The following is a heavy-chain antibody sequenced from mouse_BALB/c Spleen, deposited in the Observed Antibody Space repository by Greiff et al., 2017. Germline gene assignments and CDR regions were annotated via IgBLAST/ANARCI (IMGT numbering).Heavy chain of an antibody. Sequence: EVQGVESGAELVKPGASVKLSCTASGFNIKDTYMHWVKQRPEQGLEWIGRIDPANGNTKYDPKFQGKATITADTSSNTAYLQLSSLTSEDTAVYYCALIYYGYDGFAYWGQGTLVTVSA. V-gene: IGHV14-3*02. CDR3: ALIYYGYDGFAY. CDR1: GFNIKDTY. J-gene: IGHJ3*01. D-gene: IGHD2-2*01. CDR2: IDPANGNT.